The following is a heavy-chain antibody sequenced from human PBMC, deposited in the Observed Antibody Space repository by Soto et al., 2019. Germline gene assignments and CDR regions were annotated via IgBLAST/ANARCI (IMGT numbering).Heavy chain of an antibody. V-gene: IGHV3-21*01. CDR2: ISSSSSYI. CDR1: GFTFSTYN. J-gene: IGHJ6*02. Sequence: LRLSCAASGFTFSTYNMNWVRQAPGKGLEWVSSISSSSSYIYYADSVKGRFTISRDNAKNSLYLQMNSLRAEDTAVYYCARDYDFWSGRGGMDVWGQGTTVTVSS. CDR3: ARDYDFWSGRGGMDV. D-gene: IGHD3-3*01.